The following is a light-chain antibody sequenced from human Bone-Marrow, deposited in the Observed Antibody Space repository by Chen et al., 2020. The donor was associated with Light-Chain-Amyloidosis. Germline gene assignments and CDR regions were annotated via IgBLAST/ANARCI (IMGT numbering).Light chain of an antibody. V-gene: IGLV2-8*01. J-gene: IGLJ3*02. CDR1: SSDVGSYDC. CDR2: NVT. Sequence: QSALTPPPSASGSPGQSVTIPCTGTSSDVGSYDCVSWDRHHPDIAPKLMIYNVTKRPSGVPDRFSASKSGNTASLTVSGLQAEDEADYYCASRAGTYKCLFGGGTRLTVL. CDR3: ASRAGTYKCL.